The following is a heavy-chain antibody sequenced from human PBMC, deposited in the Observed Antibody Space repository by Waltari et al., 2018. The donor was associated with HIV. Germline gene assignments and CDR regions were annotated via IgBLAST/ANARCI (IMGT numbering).Heavy chain of an antibody. D-gene: IGHD3-22*01. CDR1: GFTFNKYW. CDR2: IKQDESEK. V-gene: IGHV3-7*01. CDR3: AREALYDSSGYYIDY. J-gene: IGHJ4*02. Sequence: AASGFTFNKYWMTWVRQAPGKGLEWVANIKQDESEKYYVDSLKGRFTISRDNAKNSLFLQMNSLRVEDTAVYYCAREALYDSSGYYIDYWGQGTLVTVSS.